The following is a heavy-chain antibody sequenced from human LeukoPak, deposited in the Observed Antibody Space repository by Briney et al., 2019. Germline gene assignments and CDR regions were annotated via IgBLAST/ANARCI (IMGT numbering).Heavy chain of an antibody. CDR2: ISSSSSYI. V-gene: IGHV3-21*01. D-gene: IGHD4-17*01. CDR3: PSATTVTMVGGSY. CDR1: GFSFSSYS. Sequence: GGSLRLSCAASGFSFSSYSMNWVRQAPGKGLEWVSSISSSSSYIYYADSVKGRFTISRDNAKNSLYLQMNSLRAEDTAVYYCPSATTVTMVGGSYWGQGTLVTVSS. J-gene: IGHJ4*02.